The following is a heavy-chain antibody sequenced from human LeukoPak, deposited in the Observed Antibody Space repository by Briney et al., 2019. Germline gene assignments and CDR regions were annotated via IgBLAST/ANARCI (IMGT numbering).Heavy chain of an antibody. CDR2: IRYDGSNE. V-gene: IGHV3-30*02. D-gene: IGHD3-22*01. CDR3: AGGYYYDSSGPQDY. Sequence: GGSLRLSCEASGFTFSGSVMHWVRQAPGGGLQWVALIRYDGSNEDYADSVKGRFTVSRDNAKNSLYLQMNSLRAEDTAVYYCAGGYYYDSSGPQDYWGQGTLVTVSS. CDR1: GFTFSGSV. J-gene: IGHJ4*02.